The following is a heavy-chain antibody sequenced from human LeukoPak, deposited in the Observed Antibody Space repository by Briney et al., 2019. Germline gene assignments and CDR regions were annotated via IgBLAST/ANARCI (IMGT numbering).Heavy chain of an antibody. J-gene: IGHJ6*04. CDR3: AREVLQGSSQGMDV. Sequence: SETLSLTCTVSGGSISSHYWSSLRQPPGQGLEWLAYIYDSGNTNYNPSLKSRLSISMDTSKNQFSLNLTSVTAADTAVYYCAREVLQGSSQGMDVWGKGTTVIVSS. CDR2: IYDSGNT. D-gene: IGHD3-3*01. V-gene: IGHV4-59*11. CDR1: GGSISSHY.